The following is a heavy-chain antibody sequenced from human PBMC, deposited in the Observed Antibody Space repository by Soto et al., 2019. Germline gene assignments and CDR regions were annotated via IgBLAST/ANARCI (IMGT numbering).Heavy chain of an antibody. V-gene: IGHV5-51*01. CDR2: IYPGDSDT. D-gene: IGHD3-16*01. CDR1: GYSFSSYW. CDR3: ARSPTFGVLDF. Sequence: ESLKISCKGSGYSFSSYWIGWVRQMPGKGLEWMGIIYPGDSDTTYSPSFQGQVIMSVDKSISTAYLQWTSLKASDTAMYYCARSPTFGVLDFWGQGTLVTV. J-gene: IGHJ4*02.